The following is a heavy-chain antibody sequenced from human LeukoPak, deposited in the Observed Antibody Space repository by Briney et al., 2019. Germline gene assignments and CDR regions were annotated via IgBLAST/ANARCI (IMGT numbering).Heavy chain of an antibody. D-gene: IGHD6-13*01. V-gene: IGHV1-2*02. CDR1: GDTFTSYY. J-gene: IGHJ6*03. CDR2: INPNSGGT. CDR3: ARGGGSSWLEDYYYYMDV. Sequence: ASVTVSCKASGDTFTSYYMHWVRQAPGQGLEWMGWINPNSGGTNYAQKFQGRVTMTRDTSISTAYMELSRLRSDDTAVYYCARGGGSSWLEDYYYYMDVWGKGTTVTISS.